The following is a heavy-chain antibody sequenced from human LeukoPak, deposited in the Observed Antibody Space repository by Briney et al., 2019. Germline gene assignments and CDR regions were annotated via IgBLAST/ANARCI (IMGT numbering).Heavy chain of an antibody. J-gene: IGHJ6*02. Sequence: PGGSLRLSCAASGFTFSSYWMSWVRQAPGKGLEWVANIKQDGSETYYVDSVKGRFTISRDNAKNSLYLQMNSLRAEDTAVYYCARDHQNSSSWYQLISQGKYYYYGMDVWGQGTTVTVSS. D-gene: IGHD6-13*01. CDR3: ARDHQNSSSWYQLISQGKYYYYGMDV. CDR2: IKQDGSET. CDR1: GFTFSSYW. V-gene: IGHV3-7*01.